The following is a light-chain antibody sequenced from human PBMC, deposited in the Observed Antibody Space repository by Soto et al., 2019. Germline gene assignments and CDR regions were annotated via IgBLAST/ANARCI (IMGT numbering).Light chain of an antibody. Sequence: DIVLTQSQCPLHLSPGERATLSCRSSQSVSSSYLAWYQQKPGQAPRLLIYGASSRATGIPDRFSGSGSGTDFTLTISRLEPEDFAVYYCQQYGSSPPVTFGQGTKVDI. V-gene: IGKV3-20*01. CDR1: QSVSSSY. CDR2: GAS. CDR3: QQYGSSPPVT. J-gene: IGKJ1*01.